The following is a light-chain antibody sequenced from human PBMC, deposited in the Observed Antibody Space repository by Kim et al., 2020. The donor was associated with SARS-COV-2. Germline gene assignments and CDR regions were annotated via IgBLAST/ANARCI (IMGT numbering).Light chain of an antibody. J-gene: IGLJ1*01. V-gene: IGLV3-9*01. Sequence: SYELTQPLSVSVALGQTATITCGGYNIEGKHVHWYQQRPGQAPVLVIYKDTNRPSGIPERFSGSNSADTATLTISRAQAGDEADYYCQVWDSSTEVFGTGTKVTVL. CDR3: QVWDSSTEV. CDR1: NIEGKH. CDR2: KDT.